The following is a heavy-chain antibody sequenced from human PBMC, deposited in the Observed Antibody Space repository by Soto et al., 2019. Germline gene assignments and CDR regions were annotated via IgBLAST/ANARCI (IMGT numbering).Heavy chain of an antibody. CDR1: GFTFSSYD. D-gene: IGHD6-19*01. CDR2: IGTAGDT. CDR3: ARVEIAVAGTYYYGMDV. J-gene: IGHJ6*02. Sequence: GRSLRLSCVASGFTFSSYDMHWVRQATGKGLEWVSAIGTAGDTYYPGSVKGRFTISRENAKNSLYLQMNSLRAEDTAVYYCARVEIAVAGTYYYGMDVWGQGTTVTVSS. V-gene: IGHV3-13*01.